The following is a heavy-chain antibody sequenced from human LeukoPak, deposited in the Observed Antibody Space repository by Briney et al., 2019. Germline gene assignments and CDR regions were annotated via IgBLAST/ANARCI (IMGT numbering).Heavy chain of an antibody. D-gene: IGHD3-10*01. Sequence: GGSLRLSCAASGFTFSDYYMSWIRQAPGKGLEWVSYISSSSSYTNYADSVKGRFTIPRDNANNSLYLEMNSLRAEDTAVFYCASVTMVRVVMRSGGPYYFDYWGQGTLVTVSS. V-gene: IGHV3-11*06. J-gene: IGHJ4*02. CDR1: GFTFSDYY. CDR3: ASVTMVRVVMRSGGPYYFDY. CDR2: ISSSSSYT.